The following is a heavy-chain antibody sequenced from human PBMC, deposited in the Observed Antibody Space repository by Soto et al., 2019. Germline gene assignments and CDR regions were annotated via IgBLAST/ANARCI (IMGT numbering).Heavy chain of an antibody. CDR1: GYNFDSYG. CDR2: ISTYTGNT. V-gene: IGHV1-18*01. Sequence: QAQLVQSGSEEEKPGASVKVSCKASGYNFDSYGISWLRQAPGQGLQWMGWISTYTGNTHYSLKFQGRVTMTTDTSTNTAFMKLRSLRVDDTAVYFYVIDQSDDKGGYFGSMWSQGTLVTVAS. D-gene: IGHD2-21*02. J-gene: IGHJ4*02. CDR3: VIDQSDDKGGYFGSM.